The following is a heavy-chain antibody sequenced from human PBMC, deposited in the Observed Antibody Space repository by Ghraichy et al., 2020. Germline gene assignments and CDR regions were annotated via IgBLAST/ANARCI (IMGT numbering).Heavy chain of an antibody. CDR2: IWYDGSNK. Sequence: GGSLRLSCAASGFTFSSYGMHWVRQAPGKGLEWVAVIWYDGSNKYYADSVKGRLTISRDNSKNTLYLQMNSLRAEDTAVYYCARRPHLAVAGVTYPVHTYYGMDVWGQGTTVTVSS. CDR3: ARRPHLAVAGVTYPVHTYYGMDV. V-gene: IGHV3-33*01. D-gene: IGHD6-19*01. CDR1: GFTFSSYG. J-gene: IGHJ6*02.